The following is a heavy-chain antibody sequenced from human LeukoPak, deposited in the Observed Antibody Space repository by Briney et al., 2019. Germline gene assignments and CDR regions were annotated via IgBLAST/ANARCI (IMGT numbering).Heavy chain of an antibody. CDR2: INPSGGST. V-gene: IGHV1-46*01. CDR1: GYTFTGYY. Sequence: AASVKVSCKASGYTFTGYYMHWVRQAPGQGLEWMGIINPSGGSTSYAQKFQGRVTMTRDMSTSTVYMELSSLRSEDTAVYYCARTPGSGSYSGGSYYFDYWGQGTLVTVSS. CDR3: ARTPGSGSYSGGSYYFDY. D-gene: IGHD1-26*01. J-gene: IGHJ4*02.